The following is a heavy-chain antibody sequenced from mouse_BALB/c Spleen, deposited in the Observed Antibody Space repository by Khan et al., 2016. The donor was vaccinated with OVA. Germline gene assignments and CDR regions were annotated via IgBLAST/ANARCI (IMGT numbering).Heavy chain of an antibody. V-gene: IGHV2-6-4*01. D-gene: IGHD2-14*01. CDR3: ARAYYRYDGYDAMDY. CDR1: GFSLSRYN. Sequence: QVQLKESGPGLVAPSQSLSITCTVSGFSLSRYNIHWVRQPPGKGLEWLGMIWGGGGTEYNSTLKSRMSISKENSKSQVFLKLNSLQADDTAMYYCARAYYRYDGYDAMDYWGQGTSVTVSS. CDR2: IWGGGGT. J-gene: IGHJ4*01.